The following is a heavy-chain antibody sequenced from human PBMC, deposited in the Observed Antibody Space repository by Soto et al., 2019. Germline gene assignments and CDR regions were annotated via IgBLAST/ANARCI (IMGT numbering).Heavy chain of an antibody. CDR1: GASIRGFY. D-gene: IGHD3-10*01. J-gene: IGHJ5*02. CDR3: VRDGMQPLRGWFHP. Sequence: PETLSLTCTVSGASIRGFYWSWIRKSAGKGLEWIGRIYATGTTDYNPSLKSRVMMSVDTSKKQFSLKLRSVTAADTAVYYCVRDGMQPLRGWFHPWGPVISVTGSS. V-gene: IGHV4-4*07. CDR2: IYATGTT.